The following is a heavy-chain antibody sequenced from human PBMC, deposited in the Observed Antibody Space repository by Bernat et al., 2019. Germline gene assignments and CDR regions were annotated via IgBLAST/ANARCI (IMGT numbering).Heavy chain of an antibody. CDR3: ARLLGGYDVRHRRYYYYYMDV. V-gene: IGHV5-51*01. D-gene: IGHD5-12*01. CDR2: IYPADSDI. Sequence: EVQLVQSGAEVKKPGESLKISCKDSGDSFPNYWIGWVRQMPGKGLEWMGVIYPADSDIRYSPSFQGQVTISADKSISTAFLQWSSLKASDTAMYYCARLLGGYDVRHRRYYYYYMDVWGKGTTVTVSS. CDR1: GDSFPNYW. J-gene: IGHJ6*03.